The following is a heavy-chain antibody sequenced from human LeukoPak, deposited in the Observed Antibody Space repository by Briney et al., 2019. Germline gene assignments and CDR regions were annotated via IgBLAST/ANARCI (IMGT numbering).Heavy chain of an antibody. CDR3: GRQFHPAETTGGFFDI. V-gene: IGHV5-51*01. Sequence: GESLKISCKASGYNFNSQWIGWVRQVPGKGLEWMGITFGGGFDTKYNPAFQGLVTMSVDKSMNTAYLQWSNLEASDTAVYYRGRQFHPAETTGGFFDIWGRGTLVTVSS. CDR2: TFGGGFDT. D-gene: IGHD4-17*01. CDR1: GYNFNSQW. J-gene: IGHJ2*01.